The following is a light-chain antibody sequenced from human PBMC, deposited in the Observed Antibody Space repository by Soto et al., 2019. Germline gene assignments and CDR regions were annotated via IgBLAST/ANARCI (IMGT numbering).Light chain of an antibody. V-gene: IGKV1-39*01. Sequence: DIQMTQSPSSLSASVGDRVTITCRASQSISRYLNWYQQKPGKAPKLLIYAASSLQSGVPSRFSGSGSGTDFTLTISSLQPEAFATYYCQQSYSTPLVTFGGGTKVEIK. CDR1: QSISRY. J-gene: IGKJ4*01. CDR2: AAS. CDR3: QQSYSTPLVT.